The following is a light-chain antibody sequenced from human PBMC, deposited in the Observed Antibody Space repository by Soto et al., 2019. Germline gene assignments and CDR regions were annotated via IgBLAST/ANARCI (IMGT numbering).Light chain of an antibody. CDR2: KAS. Sequence: DIQMTQSPSTLSASVGDRVTITCRASQSISSWLAWYQQEPGKAPKILIYKASSLESGVPSRFSGSGSGTEFTLTISSLQPYDFATYYCQQYNSYPITFGQGTRLEMK. CDR1: QSISSW. J-gene: IGKJ5*01. V-gene: IGKV1-5*03. CDR3: QQYNSYPIT.